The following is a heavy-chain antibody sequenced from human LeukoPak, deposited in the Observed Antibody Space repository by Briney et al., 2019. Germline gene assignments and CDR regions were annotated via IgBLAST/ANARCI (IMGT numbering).Heavy chain of an antibody. Sequence: PGGSLRLSCAGSTFTFSSYAMRWVRQAPGKGLVWVSAISDSGDYTYYADSVKGRFTISRDNSKNTLYLHVNSLRAEDTAVYYCAKDTSIGKYCTSGVCSPFDYWGQGTLVTVSS. CDR1: TFTFSSYA. CDR3: AKDTSIGKYCTSGVCSPFDY. V-gene: IGHV3-23*01. J-gene: IGHJ4*02. D-gene: IGHD2-8*01. CDR2: ISDSGDYT.